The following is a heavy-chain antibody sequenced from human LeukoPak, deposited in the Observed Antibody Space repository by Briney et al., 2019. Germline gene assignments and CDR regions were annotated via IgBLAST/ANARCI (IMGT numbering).Heavy chain of an antibody. Sequence: SVKASCKASGGTFSSYAISWVRQAPGQGLEWTGGIIPIFGTANYAQKFQGRVTITADESTSTAYMELSSLRSEDTAVYYCATGSFGGPIGYWGQGTLVTVSS. V-gene: IGHV1-69*01. J-gene: IGHJ4*02. CDR2: IIPIFGTA. CDR1: GGTFSSYA. CDR3: ATGSFGGPIGY. D-gene: IGHD3-10*01.